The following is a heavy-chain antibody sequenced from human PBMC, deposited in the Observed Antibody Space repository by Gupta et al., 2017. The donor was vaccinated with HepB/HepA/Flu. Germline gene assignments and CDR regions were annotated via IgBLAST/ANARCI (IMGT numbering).Heavy chain of an antibody. J-gene: IGHJ4*02. CDR1: GCTFSDYY. D-gene: IGHD2/OR15-2a*01. CDR3: VRGTTKYYFDY. Sequence: QVQLVESGGGLVKPGGSLRLSCVASGCTFSDYYMHWIRQAPGKGLEWVSSIRGSGTTYYADSMKGRFTISRDNAQNSLYLQMDSLRADDTAVYYCVRGTTKYYFDYWGQGTPVTVSS. V-gene: IGHV3-11*01. CDR2: IRGSGTT.